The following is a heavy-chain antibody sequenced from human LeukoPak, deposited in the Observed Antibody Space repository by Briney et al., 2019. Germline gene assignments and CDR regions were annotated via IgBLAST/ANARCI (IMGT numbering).Heavy chain of an antibody. J-gene: IGHJ4*02. CDR1: GFTFSSYW. V-gene: IGHV3-7*01. CDR2: IKQDGSEI. CDR3: ARDIEAAGLFLDY. D-gene: IGHD6-13*01. Sequence: GGSLRLSCAASGFTFSSYWMSWVRQAPGKGLEWVANIKQDGSEIYYVDSVKGRFTISRDNAKNSLYLQMNSLRAEDTAVYYCARDIEAAGLFLDYWGQGTLVTVSS.